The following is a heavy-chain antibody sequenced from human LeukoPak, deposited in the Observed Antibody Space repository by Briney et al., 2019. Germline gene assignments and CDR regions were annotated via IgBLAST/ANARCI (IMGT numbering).Heavy chain of an antibody. D-gene: IGHD3-10*01. V-gene: IGHV3-30-3*01. Sequence: PGGSLRLSCAASGFTFSRYAMHWVRQAPGKGLEWVAVISHDGSTKYYADSVKGRFTISRDSSENTLYLQMNSLRVEDTAIYYCARVGYYSSVPFSSFDYWGQGTLVTVSS. CDR1: GFTFSRYA. J-gene: IGHJ4*02. CDR3: ARVGYYSSVPFSSFDY. CDR2: ISHDGSTK.